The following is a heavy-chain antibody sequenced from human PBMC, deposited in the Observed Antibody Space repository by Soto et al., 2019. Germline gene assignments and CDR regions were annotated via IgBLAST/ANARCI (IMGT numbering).Heavy chain of an antibody. Sequence: QVPVVESGGGVVQPGRSLRLSCATSGFTFSNYGMHWVRQAPGKGLEWVAVIWHDGKNKYYADSVKGRFTISKDNSKNTLYLQMASLRAEDTAVYHCARVPGNDEAIDDWGQGTLVTVSS. J-gene: IGHJ4*02. D-gene: IGHD1-1*01. CDR3: ARVPGNDEAIDD. CDR1: GFTFSNYG. V-gene: IGHV3-33*01. CDR2: IWHDGKNK.